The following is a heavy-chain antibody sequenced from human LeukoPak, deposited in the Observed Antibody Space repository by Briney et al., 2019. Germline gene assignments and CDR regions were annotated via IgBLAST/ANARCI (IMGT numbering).Heavy chain of an antibody. CDR1: GFTFSDYY. CDR3: TTEWFTSRLRYSYDSSDQ. J-gene: IGHJ4*02. CDR2: IKSKTDGGTT. Sequence: PGGSLRLSCAASGFTFSDYYMSWIRQAPGKGLEWVGRIKSKTDGGTTDYAAPVKGRFTISRDDSRNTLYLQMNSLKTEDTAVYYCTTEWFTSRLRYSYDSSDQWGQGTLVTVSS. V-gene: IGHV3-15*01. D-gene: IGHD3-22*01.